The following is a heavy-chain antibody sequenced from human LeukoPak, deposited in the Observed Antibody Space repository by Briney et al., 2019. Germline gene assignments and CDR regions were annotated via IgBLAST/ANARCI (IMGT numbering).Heavy chain of an antibody. CDR1: GFTFCSYW. CDR3: ARANVGGLGN. D-gene: IGHD1-26*01. CDR2: MKQDGSAK. J-gene: IGHJ4*01. V-gene: IGHV3-7*01. Sequence: PGGSLRLSCVASGFTFCSYWMACVRQAPGKGLEWVANMKQDGSAKHYADSVKGRFSISRDNSKKSVYLQMDSLRAEDTALYYCARANVGGLGNWGHGTLVTVSS.